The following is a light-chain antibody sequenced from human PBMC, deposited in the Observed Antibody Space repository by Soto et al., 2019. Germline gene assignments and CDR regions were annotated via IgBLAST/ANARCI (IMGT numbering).Light chain of an antibody. CDR1: QSVGSSY. J-gene: IGKJ3*01. V-gene: IGKV3-20*01. CDR2: GAS. Sequence: EIVLTQSPGTLSLSPGERATLSCRASQSVGSSYLAWYQQKPGQAPRLLMYGASSRATGTPDRFSGSGSGTDFTLTISRVEPEDFAVYYCQQYVSSPFTFGPGTKVDFK. CDR3: QQYVSSPFT.